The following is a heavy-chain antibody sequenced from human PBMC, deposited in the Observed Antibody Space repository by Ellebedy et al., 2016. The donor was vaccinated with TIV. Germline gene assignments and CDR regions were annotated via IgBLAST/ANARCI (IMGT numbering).Heavy chain of an antibody. CDR1: GDSVSDSSTT. V-gene: IGHV6-1*01. J-gene: IGHJ6*02. Sequence: LRLSCAISGDSVSDSSTTWNWIRQSPSRGLEWLGRAYYRSKWLNDYAVSVKGRISISPDTSENQISLQLASVTPEDTAVYYCARDPSWCWSCLDVWGQGTTVTVSS. CDR3: ARDPSWCWSCLDV. CDR2: AYYRSKWLN. D-gene: IGHD3-3*01.